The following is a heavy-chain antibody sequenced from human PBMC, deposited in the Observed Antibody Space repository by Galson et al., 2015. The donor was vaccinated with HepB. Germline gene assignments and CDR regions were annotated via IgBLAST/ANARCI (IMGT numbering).Heavy chain of an antibody. Sequence: SCKASGYTFTSYGISWVRQAPGQGLEWMGWISAYNGNTNYAQKLQGRVTMTTDTSTSTAYMELRSLRSDDTAVYYCARGEARGCSGGSCYSNWFDPWGQGTLVTVSS. V-gene: IGHV1-18*01. CDR1: GYTFTSYG. J-gene: IGHJ5*02. CDR3: ARGEARGCSGGSCYSNWFDP. CDR2: ISAYNGNT. D-gene: IGHD2-15*01.